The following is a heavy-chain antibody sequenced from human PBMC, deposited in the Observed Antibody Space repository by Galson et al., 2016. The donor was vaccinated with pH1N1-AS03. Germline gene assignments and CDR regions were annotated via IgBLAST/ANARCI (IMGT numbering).Heavy chain of an antibody. CDR1: RFTFSSYS. Sequence: SLRLSCAASRFTFSSYSMNWVRQAPGKGLEWVSSISISVSYVYYADSVKGRFTISRDNAKNSLYLHMNSLSAEDTAVYYCARRATDGYTIDYWGQGTLVTVSS. CDR3: ARRATDGYTIDY. J-gene: IGHJ4*02. CDR2: ISISVSYV. D-gene: IGHD5-24*01. V-gene: IGHV3-21*01.